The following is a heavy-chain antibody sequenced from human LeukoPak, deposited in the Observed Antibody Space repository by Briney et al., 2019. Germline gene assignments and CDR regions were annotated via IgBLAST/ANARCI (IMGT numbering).Heavy chain of an antibody. CDR3: ASDVGNYGYVADY. CDR2: INQDGSEK. D-gene: IGHD3-10*01. CDR1: GFTFSSYA. V-gene: IGHV3-7*01. J-gene: IGHJ4*02. Sequence: PGGSLRLSCAASGFTFSSYAMSWVRQAPGKGLEWVANINQDGSEKNYVDSVKGRFTISRDNAKNSLYLQMNSLGAEDTAVYYCASDVGNYGYVADYWGQGTLVTVSS.